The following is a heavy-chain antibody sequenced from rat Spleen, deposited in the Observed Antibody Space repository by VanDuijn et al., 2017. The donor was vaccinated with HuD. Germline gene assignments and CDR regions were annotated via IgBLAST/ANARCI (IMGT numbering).Heavy chain of an antibody. D-gene: IGHD1-4*01. V-gene: IGHV5-31*01. Sequence: EVQLVESGGGLVQPGRSLKLSCAASGFTFNYYWMTWIRQAPGKGLEWVASITNASGGTHYADSVKGRFTISRDIAKSTLYLQMDSLRSDDTATYYCATPTPGIPFTYWGQGTLVTVSS. CDR3: ATPTPGIPFTY. J-gene: IGHJ3*01. CDR2: ITNASGGT. CDR1: GFTFNYYW.